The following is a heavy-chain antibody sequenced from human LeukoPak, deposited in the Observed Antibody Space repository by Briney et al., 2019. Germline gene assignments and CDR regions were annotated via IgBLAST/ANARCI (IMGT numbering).Heavy chain of an antibody. Sequence: SETLSLTCSVSGDSISSSRYYWGWIRQPPGKGLECIGSLYFSGSTYYNPSLKSRVTISVDTSKNQFSLKLSSVTAADTAVYYCARAPGYCSSTSCYTGAFDIWGQGTMVTVSS. CDR1: GDSISSSRYY. CDR2: LYFSGST. D-gene: IGHD2-2*02. J-gene: IGHJ3*02. V-gene: IGHV4-39*07. CDR3: ARAPGYCSSTSCYTGAFDI.